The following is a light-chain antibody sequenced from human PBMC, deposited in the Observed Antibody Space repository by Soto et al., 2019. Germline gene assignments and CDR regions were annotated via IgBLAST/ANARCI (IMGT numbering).Light chain of an antibody. Sequence: QSARTQPRSVSGSPGQSVTISCTGTSSDVGGYNYVSWYQQHPGKAPKLMIYDVTTRPSGVPDRFSGSKSGNTASLTISGLQAEDEADYYCSSHAGSSVVFGTGTKVTVL. CDR1: SSDVGGYNY. J-gene: IGLJ1*01. CDR2: DVT. CDR3: SSHAGSSVV. V-gene: IGLV2-11*01.